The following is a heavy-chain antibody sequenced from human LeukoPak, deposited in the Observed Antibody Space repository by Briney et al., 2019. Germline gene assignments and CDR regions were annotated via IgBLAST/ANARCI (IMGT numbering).Heavy chain of an antibody. J-gene: IGHJ5*02. Sequence: ASVKVSCKASGYTLTSYGISWVRQAPGQGLEWMGWISAYNGNTNYAQKLQGRVTMTTDTSTSTAYMELRSLRSDDTAVYYCARVRWRVVVVAATVDGFDPWGQGTLVTVSS. V-gene: IGHV1-18*01. D-gene: IGHD2-15*01. CDR1: GYTLTSYG. CDR2: ISAYNGNT. CDR3: ARVRWRVVVVAATVDGFDP.